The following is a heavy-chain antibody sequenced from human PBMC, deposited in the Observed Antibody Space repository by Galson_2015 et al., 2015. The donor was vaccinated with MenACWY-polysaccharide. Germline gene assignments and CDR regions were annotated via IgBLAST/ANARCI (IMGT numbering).Heavy chain of an antibody. CDR1: GYTFTSYD. J-gene: IGHJ4*02. D-gene: IGHD6-19*01. Sequence: SVKVSCKASGYTFTSYDINWVRQATGQGLEWMGWMNPNSSNTGYAQKFQGRVTMTRNTSISTAYRELRSLTSEDTAVYYCARARRDTEVAGTSAVLLDSWGQGILVTVSS. CDR2: MNPNSSNT. CDR3: ARARRDTEVAGTSAVLLDS. V-gene: IGHV1-8*01.